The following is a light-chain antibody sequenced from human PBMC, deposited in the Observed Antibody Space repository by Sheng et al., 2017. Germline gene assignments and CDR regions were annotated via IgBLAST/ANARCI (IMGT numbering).Light chain of an antibody. V-gene: IGKV3-20*01. CDR1: QSVSSSS. Sequence: EIVLTQSPGTLSLSPGERATLSCRASQSVSSSSLAWYQQTRGQAPRLLIYGASTRATGIPDRFSGGGSGTEFTLTISSVQSEDFAVYYCQQYTHWPRTFGQGTKVEI. J-gene: IGKJ1*01. CDR2: GAS. CDR3: QQYTHWPRT.